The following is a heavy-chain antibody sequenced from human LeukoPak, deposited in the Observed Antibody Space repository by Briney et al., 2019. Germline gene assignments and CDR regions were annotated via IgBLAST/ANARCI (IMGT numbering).Heavy chain of an antibody. CDR2: IKQDGSEK. CDR1: GFTFSSYW. V-gene: IGHV3-7*04. CDR3: ARRSSWYRNAFDI. J-gene: IGHJ3*02. Sequence: GGSLRLSCAASGFTFSSYWMSWVRQAPGNGLEWVANIKQDGSEKYYVDSVKGRFTISRDNAKNSLYLQMNSLRAEDTAVYYCARRSSWYRNAFDIWGQGTMVTVSS. D-gene: IGHD6-13*01.